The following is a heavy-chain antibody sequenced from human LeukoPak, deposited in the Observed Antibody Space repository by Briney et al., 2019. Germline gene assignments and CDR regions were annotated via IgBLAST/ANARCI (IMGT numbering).Heavy chain of an antibody. CDR2: IKQDGSEK. CDR3: ARDQTLGATSLDY. Sequence: PGGSLRLSCAASGFTFSSYWMSWVRQAPGKGLEWVANIKQDGSEKYYVDSVKGRFTISRDNAKNSLYLQMNSLRAEDTAVYYCARDQTLGATSLDYWGQGTLVTVSS. D-gene: IGHD1-26*01. V-gene: IGHV3-7*01. J-gene: IGHJ4*02. CDR1: GFTFSSYW.